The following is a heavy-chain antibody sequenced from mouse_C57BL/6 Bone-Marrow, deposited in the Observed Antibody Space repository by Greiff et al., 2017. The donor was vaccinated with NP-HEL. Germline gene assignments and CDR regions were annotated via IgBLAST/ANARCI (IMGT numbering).Heavy chain of an antibody. V-gene: IGHV5-4*01. CDR2: ISDGGSYT. CDR3: ARDRSKGYFDV. D-gene: IGHD1-3*01. Sequence: VHLVESGGGLVKPGGSLKLSCAASGFTFSSYAMSWVRQTPEKRLEWVATISDGGSYTYYPDNVKGRFTISRDNAKNNLYLQMSHLKSEDTAMYYCARDRSKGYFDVWGTGTTVTVSS. CDR1: GFTFSSYA. J-gene: IGHJ1*03.